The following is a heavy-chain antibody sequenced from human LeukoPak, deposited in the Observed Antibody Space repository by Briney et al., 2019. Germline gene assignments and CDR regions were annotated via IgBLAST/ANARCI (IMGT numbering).Heavy chain of an antibody. D-gene: IGHD4-17*01. V-gene: IGHV3-53*01. CDR1: GLTVSSNY. Sequence: PGGSLRLSCAASGLTVSSNYMSWVRQAPGKGLEWVSVIYTDGRTFYAGSVKGRFTISRDSSKNTVYLQMNSLRVEDTAVYCCARGNYGDDSYYFDYWGRGALVTVSS. CDR3: ARGNYGDDSYYFDY. J-gene: IGHJ4*02. CDR2: IYTDGRT.